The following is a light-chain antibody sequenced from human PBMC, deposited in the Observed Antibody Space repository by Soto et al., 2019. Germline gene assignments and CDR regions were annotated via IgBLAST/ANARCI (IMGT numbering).Light chain of an antibody. CDR3: QHLNSYPP. Sequence: DIQLTQSPSILSASVGDRVTVTCRASQGISSSLAWYQQRPGKAPKLLIYAASTLQTGVSSRFSGSGSGTEFTLTISSLQPEDVATYYCQHLNSYPPFGPGTKVEIK. CDR1: QGISSS. V-gene: IGKV1-9*01. J-gene: IGKJ3*01. CDR2: AAS.